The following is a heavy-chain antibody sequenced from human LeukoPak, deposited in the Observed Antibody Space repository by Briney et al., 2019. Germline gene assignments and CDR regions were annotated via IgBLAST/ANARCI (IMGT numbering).Heavy chain of an antibody. CDR2: ISYDGSNK. D-gene: IGHD1-1*01. J-gene: IGHJ3*02. CDR3: ARGKTAAHLDPSHI. Sequence: GGSLRLSCAASGFTFRSYAMHWVRQAPGKGLEWVAVISYDGSNKYYADSVKGRFTISRDNSKNTLYLQMNSLRAEDTAGFYCARGKTAAHLDPSHIWGQGTMVTVSS. CDR1: GFTFRSYA. V-gene: IGHV3-30*01.